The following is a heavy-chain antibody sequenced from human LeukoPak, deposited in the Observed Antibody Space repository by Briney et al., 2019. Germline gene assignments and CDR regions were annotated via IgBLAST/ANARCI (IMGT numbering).Heavy chain of an antibody. CDR2: IYYSGST. J-gene: IGHJ2*01. V-gene: IGHV4-38-2*02. D-gene: IGHD3-10*01. Sequence: SETLSLTCTVSGYSISSGYYWGWIRQPPGKGLEWIGSIYYSGSTYYNPSLKSRVTISVDTSKNQFSLKLSSVTAADTAVYYCARDQVTTVFGGWYFDLWGRGTLVTVSS. CDR1: GYSISSGYY. CDR3: ARDQVTTVFGGWYFDL.